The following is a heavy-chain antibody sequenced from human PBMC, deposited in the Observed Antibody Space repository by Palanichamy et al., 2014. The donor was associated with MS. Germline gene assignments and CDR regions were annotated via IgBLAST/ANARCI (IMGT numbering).Heavy chain of an antibody. D-gene: IGHD5-12*01. J-gene: IGHJ4*02. CDR1: GFTFSTYG. V-gene: IGHV3-30*02. CDR2: TRYDGGNE. Sequence: QVQLVESGGGVVQPGGSLRLSCAASGFTFSTYGMHWVRQAPDKGLEWVAFTRYDGGNEYYADSVKGRFTISRDNSKDTLFLQMSSLRPEDTAVYYCAKDSRGYSYGTSLDYWGQGTLVTVSS. CDR3: AKDSRGYSYGTSLDY.